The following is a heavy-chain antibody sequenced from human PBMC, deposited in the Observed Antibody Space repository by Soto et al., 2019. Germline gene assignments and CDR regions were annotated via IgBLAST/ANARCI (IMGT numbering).Heavy chain of an antibody. CDR2: VKSKVDGGSI. J-gene: IGHJ4*02. CDR1: GFTFNGAW. V-gene: IGHV3-15*07. Sequence: PGGSLRLSCAASGFTFNGAWMNWVRQAPGKGLEWVGRVKSKVDGGSIDYAAPVRGRFTISRDDSRNTVDLQMNNLSAEDSAMYYCSADLPDWGAYAFDYWGQGTLVTVSS. CDR3: SADLPDWGAYAFDY. D-gene: IGHD3-16*01.